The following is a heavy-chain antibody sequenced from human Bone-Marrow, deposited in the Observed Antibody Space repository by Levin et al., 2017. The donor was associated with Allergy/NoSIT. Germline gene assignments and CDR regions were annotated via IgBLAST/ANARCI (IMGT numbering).Heavy chain of an antibody. CDR2: IRNEGYGGTA. CDR3: TRVTMQVMITFGGIEIDD. J-gene: IGHJ4*02. Sequence: PGGSLRLSCKISGFSITTYAMSWVRQAPGKGPEWVGFIRNEGYGGTADYAASVKGRFTISRADSNNFVHLQMNSLKIEDTAVYYCTRVTMQVMITFGGIEIDDWGQGTLVTVSS. D-gene: IGHD3-16*01. CDR1: GFSITTYA. V-gene: IGHV3-49*04.